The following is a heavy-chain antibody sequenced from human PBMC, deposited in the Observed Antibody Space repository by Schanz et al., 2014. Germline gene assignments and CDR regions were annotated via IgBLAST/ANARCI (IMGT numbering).Heavy chain of an antibody. J-gene: IGHJ6*02. CDR3: ARDRGHVEQLVLEWYYAMDV. CDR1: GYTFTTYG. CDR2: ISAYNGHT. V-gene: IGHV1-18*01. D-gene: IGHD6-6*01. Sequence: QVQLVQSGREVKKPGASVKVSCKASGYTFTTYGISWVRQAPGQGLEWMGWISAYNGHTNYAQKFQGRVTMTTDTSTSTAYMELRSVRSDDTAVYYCARDRGHVEQLVLEWYYAMDVWGQGTTVAVSS.